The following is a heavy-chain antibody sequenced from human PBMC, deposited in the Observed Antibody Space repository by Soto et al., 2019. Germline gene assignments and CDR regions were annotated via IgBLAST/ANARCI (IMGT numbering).Heavy chain of an antibody. V-gene: IGHV1-18*04. CDR2: ISAYNGNT. D-gene: IGHD2-2*01. CDR1: GYTFTSYG. CDR3: ASSPMPNYYYYYGMDV. J-gene: IGHJ6*02. Sequence: ASVKVSCKASGYTFTSYGISWVRQAPGQGLEWMGWISAYNGNTNYAQKLQGRVTMTTDTSTSTAYMELRSLRSDDTAVYYCASSPMPNYYYYYGMDVWGQGTTVTVSS.